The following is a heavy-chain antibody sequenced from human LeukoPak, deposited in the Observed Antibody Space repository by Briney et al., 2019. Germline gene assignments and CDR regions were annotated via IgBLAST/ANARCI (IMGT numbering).Heavy chain of an antibody. CDR3: ARRVPAAGSYYYYYYMDV. CDR1: GGSISSSSYY. J-gene: IGHJ6*03. D-gene: IGHD2-2*01. V-gene: IGHV4-39*01. CDR2: IHYSGST. Sequence: PSETLSLTCTVSGGSISSSSYYWGWIRQPPGKGLEWIGSIHYSGSTYYNPSLKSRVTISVDTSKNQFSLKLSSVTAADTAVYYCARRVPAAGSYYYYYYMDVWGKGTTVTVSS.